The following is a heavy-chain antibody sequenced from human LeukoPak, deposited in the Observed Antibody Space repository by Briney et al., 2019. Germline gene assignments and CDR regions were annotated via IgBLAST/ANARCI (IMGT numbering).Heavy chain of an antibody. CDR3: AREGTARDAFDI. D-gene: IGHD2-21*02. CDR1: GFTFSYYA. CDR2: ISSDGSDK. V-gene: IGHV3-30-3*01. J-gene: IGHJ3*02. Sequence: PGLSLRLSCAASGFTFSYYAMHWVRQAPGKGLEWVAFISSDGSDKYYADSMKGRFTISRDNSKNTLYLQMTSLRGEDTAMYYCAREGTARDAFDIWGQGTMVTVSS.